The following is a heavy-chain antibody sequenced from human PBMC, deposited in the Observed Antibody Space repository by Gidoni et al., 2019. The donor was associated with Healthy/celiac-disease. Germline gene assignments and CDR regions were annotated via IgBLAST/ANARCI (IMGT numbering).Heavy chain of an antibody. CDR1: GYTFTSYD. J-gene: IGHJ6*02. D-gene: IGHD3-3*01. CDR3: ARGKGAIFGVVINHSYYGMDV. CDR2: MNPNSGNT. V-gene: IGHV1-8*01. Sequence: QVPLVQSGAEVKKPGASVKVSCKASGYTFTSYDINWVRQATGQGLEWMGWMNPNSGNTGHAQKFQGRVTMTRNTSISTAYMELSSLRSEDTAVYYCARGKGAIFGVVINHSYYGMDVWGQGTTVTVSS.